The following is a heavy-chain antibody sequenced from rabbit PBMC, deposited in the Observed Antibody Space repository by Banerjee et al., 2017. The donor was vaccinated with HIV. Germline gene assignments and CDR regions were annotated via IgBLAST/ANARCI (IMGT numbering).Heavy chain of an antibody. CDR2: IYTGDGST. D-gene: IGHD4-2*01. Sequence: QQLVESGGGLVKPGASLTLTCKASGFSFSSGYDLCWVRQAPGKGLEWIACIYTGDGSTYYASWAKGRFTISKTSSTTVTLQMTSLTAADTATYFCARDTYDDSGYDLWGQGTLVTV. CDR1: GFSFSSGYD. CDR3: ARDTYDDSGYDL. J-gene: IGHJ4*01. V-gene: IGHV1S40*01.